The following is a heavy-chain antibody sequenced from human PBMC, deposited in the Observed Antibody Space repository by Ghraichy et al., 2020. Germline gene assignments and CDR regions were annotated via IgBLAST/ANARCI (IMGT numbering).Heavy chain of an antibody. V-gene: IGHV4-39*01. J-gene: IGHJ1*01. D-gene: IGHD4-17*01. CDR3: ARLNQDYGDSYFQH. CDR2: IYYSGST. Sequence: SETLSLTCTVSGGSISSSSYYWGWIRQPPGKGLEWIGSIYYSGSTYYNPSLKSRVTISVDTSKNQFSLKLSSVTAADTAVYYCARLNQDYGDSYFQHWGQGTLVTVSS. CDR1: GGSISSSSYY.